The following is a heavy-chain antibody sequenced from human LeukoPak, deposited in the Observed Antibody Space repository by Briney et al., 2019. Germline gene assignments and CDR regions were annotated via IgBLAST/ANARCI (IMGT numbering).Heavy chain of an antibody. D-gene: IGHD5-18*01. CDR3: AGRPTGYSSGYVY. CDR1: GFTFSDYA. Sequence: GGTLRLSCVVSGFTFSDYAMSWVRQAPEKGLDWVSVISGSAHKIRYADSVKGRFTISRDNSENTVYLQMNNLRAEDTALYYCAGRPTGYSSGYVYWGQGALVTVSS. V-gene: IGHV3-23*01. CDR2: ISGSAHKI. J-gene: IGHJ4*02.